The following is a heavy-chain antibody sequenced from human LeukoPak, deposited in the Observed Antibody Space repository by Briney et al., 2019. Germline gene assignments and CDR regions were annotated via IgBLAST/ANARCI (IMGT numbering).Heavy chain of an antibody. CDR1: GFTFRSYA. CDR2: ISGSDGST. Sequence: GGSLILSCAASGFTFRSYAMSWVRQAPGKGLEWVSGISGSDGSTYYADSVKGRFTVSRDNSKNTLYLQMNSLRAEDTAVYYCARYYYGSGSYSFADYWGQGTLVTVSS. CDR3: ARYYYGSGSYSFADY. V-gene: IGHV3-23*01. J-gene: IGHJ4*02. D-gene: IGHD3-10*01.